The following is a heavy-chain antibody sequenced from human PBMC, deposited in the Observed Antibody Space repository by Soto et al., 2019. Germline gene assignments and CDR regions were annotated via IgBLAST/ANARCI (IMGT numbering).Heavy chain of an antibody. Sequence: SETLSLTCAVYGGSFRGYCWSWIRQTPGERLEWVGDICHGGGANYNPSLKSRVSFSMDPSNNQFSLKLNSVMAADTAVYYCAGYSNSWSKYVKHWGRGSLVT. J-gene: IGHJ1*01. D-gene: IGHD6-13*01. V-gene: IGHV4-34*01. CDR2: ICHGGGA. CDR3: AGYSNSWSKYVKH. CDR1: GGSFRGYC.